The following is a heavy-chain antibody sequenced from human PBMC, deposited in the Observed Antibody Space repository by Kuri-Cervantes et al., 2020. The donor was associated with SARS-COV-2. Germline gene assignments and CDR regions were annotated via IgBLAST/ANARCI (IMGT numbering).Heavy chain of an antibody. V-gene: IGHV3-33*01. CDR3: ARGPHVYDYVWGSYPTW. CDR2: IWYDGSNK. CDR1: GFTFSSYG. J-gene: IGHJ4*02. D-gene: IGHD3-16*01. Sequence: GGSLRLSCAASGFTFSSYGMHWVRQAPGKGLEWVAVIWYDGSNKYYADSVKGRFTISRDNSKNTLYLQMNSLRAEDTAVYYCARGPHVYDYVWGSYPTWWGQGTLVTVSS.